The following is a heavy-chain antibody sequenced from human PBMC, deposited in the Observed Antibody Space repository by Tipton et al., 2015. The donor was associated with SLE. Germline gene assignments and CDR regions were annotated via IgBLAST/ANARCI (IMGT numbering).Heavy chain of an antibody. Sequence: TLSLTCHVAGGPIRNSPYYWAWIRQTQGKRLEWIGSVFDTGYTAYNPSLEGRVSLSVDTSNNEFSLKLSSVTAADTAVYFCARQDLGRAATLTFDIWGLGTLVTVSS. CDR3: ARQDLGRAATLTFDI. D-gene: IGHD6-25*01. J-gene: IGHJ4*02. V-gene: IGHV4-39*01. CDR2: VFDTGYT. CDR1: GGPIRNSPYY.